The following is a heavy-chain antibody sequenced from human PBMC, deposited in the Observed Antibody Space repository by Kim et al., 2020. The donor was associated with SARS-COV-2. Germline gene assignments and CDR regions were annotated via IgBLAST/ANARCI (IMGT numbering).Heavy chain of an antibody. J-gene: IGHJ4*02. Sequence: SETLSLTCNVSGVSIRNISYYWAWIHQPPGKGLEWIGSIYYTGTTYYNPSLKSRVTISADTSQNQFSLNLSSVTAADTAVYFCARGGSGPLDYWGQGSL. CDR1: GVSIRNISYY. CDR3: ARGGSGPLDY. CDR2: IYYTGTT. D-gene: IGHD1-26*01. V-gene: IGHV4-39*01.